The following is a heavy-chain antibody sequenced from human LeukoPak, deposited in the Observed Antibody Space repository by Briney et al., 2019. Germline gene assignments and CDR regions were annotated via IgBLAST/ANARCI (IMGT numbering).Heavy chain of an antibody. CDR3: AHRRGGYHSRNYFDY. V-gene: IGHV2-5*01. J-gene: IGHJ4*02. CDR2: IYWNDDK. D-gene: IGHD2-2*01. CDR1: GFSLSTSGVG. Sequence: ASGPTLVNPTQTLTLTCTFSGFSLSTSGVGVGWIRQPPGKALEWLALIYWNDDKRYSPSLKSRLTITKDTSKNQVVLTMTNMDPVDTATYYCAHRRGGYHSRNYFDYWGQGTLVTVSS.